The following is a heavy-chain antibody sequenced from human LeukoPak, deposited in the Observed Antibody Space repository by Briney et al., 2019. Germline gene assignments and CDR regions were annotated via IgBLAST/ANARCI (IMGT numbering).Heavy chain of an antibody. V-gene: IGHV3-23*01. CDR2: ISGNGLGT. CDR1: GFTFSRNA. D-gene: IGHD3-22*01. CDR3: AXXAXYLRSSGYLIPXDS. Sequence: GGSLRLSCAASGFTFSRNAMNWVRQAPGKGLEWVASISGNGLGTYYADSVKGRFNISRDNSRNTLYLQMNSLKIEDTAFYYCAXXAXYLRSSGYLIPXDSWGQGTLVTVSS. J-gene: IGHJ1*01.